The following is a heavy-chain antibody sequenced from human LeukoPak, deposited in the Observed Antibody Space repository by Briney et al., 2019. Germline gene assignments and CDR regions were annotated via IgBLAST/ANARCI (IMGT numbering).Heavy chain of an antibody. D-gene: IGHD6-19*01. CDR3: AKDNVMGVAGTTHFKY. CDR1: GFTFSNYA. Sequence: PGGSLRLSCAASGFTFSNYAMSWVRQAPGKGLEWVSSISGSGGSTYYPDSVKGRFTISRDNSKSTLYLQMSSLRAEDTAAYYCAKDNVMGVAGTTHFKYWGQGTLVTVSS. V-gene: IGHV3-23*01. J-gene: IGHJ4*02. CDR2: ISGSGGST.